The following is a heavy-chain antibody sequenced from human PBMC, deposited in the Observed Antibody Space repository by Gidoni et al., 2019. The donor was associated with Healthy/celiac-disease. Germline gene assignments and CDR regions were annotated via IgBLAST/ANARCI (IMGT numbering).Heavy chain of an antibody. J-gene: IGHJ5*02. CDR1: GGSFSGYY. D-gene: IGHD3-3*01. Sequence: QVQLQQWGAGLLKPSETLSLTCAVYGGSFSGYYWSWIRQPPGKGLEWIGEINHSGSTNYNPSLKSRVTISVDTSKNQFSLKLSSVTAADTAVYYCAREWGYDFWSGPPSRTFWFDPWGQGTLVTVSS. CDR3: AREWGYDFWSGPPSRTFWFDP. V-gene: IGHV4-34*01. CDR2: INHSGST.